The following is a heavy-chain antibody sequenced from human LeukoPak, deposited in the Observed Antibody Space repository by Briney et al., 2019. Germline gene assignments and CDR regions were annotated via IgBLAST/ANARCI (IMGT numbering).Heavy chain of an antibody. Sequence: PSETLSLTCTVSGGSISSGDYYWSWIHQPPGKGLERIGYMYNSGSTYYNPSLKSRVTISVDTSKNQFSLKLSSVTAADTAVYYCARAGYSSSWYGLIFDYWGQGTLVTVSS. J-gene: IGHJ4*02. V-gene: IGHV4-30-4*08. D-gene: IGHD6-13*01. CDR1: GGSISSGDYY. CDR3: ARAGYSSSWYGLIFDY. CDR2: MYNSGST.